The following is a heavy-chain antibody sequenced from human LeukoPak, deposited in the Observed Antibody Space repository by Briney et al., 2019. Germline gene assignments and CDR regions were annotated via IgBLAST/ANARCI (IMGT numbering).Heavy chain of an antibody. Sequence: GESLKISCKGSGYSFTSYWIGWVRQMPGKGLEWMGIIYPSDSDTRYSPSFQGQVTISADKSISTAYLQWSSLKASDTAMYYCARGRRDGYNLPPRYYFDYWGQGTLVTVSS. CDR3: ARGRRDGYNLPPRYYFDY. V-gene: IGHV5-51*01. J-gene: IGHJ4*02. CDR2: IYPSDSDT. D-gene: IGHD5-24*01. CDR1: GYSFTSYW.